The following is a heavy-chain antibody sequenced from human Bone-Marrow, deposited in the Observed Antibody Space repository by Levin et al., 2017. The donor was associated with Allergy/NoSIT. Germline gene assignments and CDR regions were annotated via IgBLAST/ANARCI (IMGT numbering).Heavy chain of an antibody. D-gene: IGHD3-10*01. Sequence: GGSLRLSCKASGYTFTGHSIHWVRQAPGQGLEWMGWINPNNGDTHNAQTFQGRVTLTRVTSISTVYMELSNLKSDDTAIYYCARLTVDIAAFMTKIRGIVINFQYWGQGTLVTVSP. CDR3: ARLTVDIAAFMTKIRGIVINFQY. V-gene: IGHV1-2*02. CDR2: INPNNGDT. J-gene: IGHJ4*02. CDR1: GYTFTGHS.